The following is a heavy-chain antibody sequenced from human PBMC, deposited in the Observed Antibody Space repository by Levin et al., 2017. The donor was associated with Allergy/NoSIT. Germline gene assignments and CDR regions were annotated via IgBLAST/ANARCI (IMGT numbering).Heavy chain of an antibody. Sequence: GGSLRLSCAASGFTFSSYAMHWVRQAPGKGLEWVAVISYDGSNKYYADSVKGRFTISRDNSKNTLYLQMNSLRAEDTAVYYCARDSFAQLASDDYYMDGWGKGTTVTVSS. CDR3: ARDSFAQLASDDYYMDG. CDR1: GFTFSSYA. CDR2: ISYDGSNK. V-gene: IGHV3-30-3*01. J-gene: IGHJ6*03. D-gene: IGHD6-13*01.